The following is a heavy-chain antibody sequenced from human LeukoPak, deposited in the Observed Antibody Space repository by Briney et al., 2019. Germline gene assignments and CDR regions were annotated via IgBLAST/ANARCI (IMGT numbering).Heavy chain of an antibody. V-gene: IGHV3-30*04. D-gene: IGHD4-17*01. CDR2: ISFDGTHD. J-gene: IGHJ3*02. CDR1: GFPSSGYA. CDR3: ARARATVTRISSFDI. Sequence: GGSLRLSCAASGFPSSGYAIHWVRQAPGKGLEWVAVISFDGTHDFYADSVKGRFTISRDNSKNTLYLQMNSLRADDTAVYYCARARATVTRISSFDIWGQGTMVTVSS.